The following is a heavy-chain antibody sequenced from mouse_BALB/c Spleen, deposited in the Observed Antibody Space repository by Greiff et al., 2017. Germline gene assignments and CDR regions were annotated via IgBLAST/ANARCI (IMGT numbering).Heavy chain of an antibody. V-gene: IGHV7-3*02. CDR1: GFTFTDYY. J-gene: IGHJ2*01. CDR2: IRNKANGYTT. D-gene: IGHD2-3*01. CDR3: ARDGYYPYYFDY. Sequence: EVKLVESGGGLVQPGGSLRLSCATSGFTFTDYYMSWVRQPPGKALEWLGFIRNKANGYTTEYSASVKGRFTISRDNSQSILYLQMNTLRAEDSATYYCARDGYYPYYFDYWGQGTTLTVSS.